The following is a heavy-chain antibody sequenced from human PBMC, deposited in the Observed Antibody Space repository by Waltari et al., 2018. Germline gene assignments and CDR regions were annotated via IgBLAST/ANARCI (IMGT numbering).Heavy chain of an antibody. CDR2: IYYSGVT. D-gene: IGHD1-7*01. J-gene: IGHJ3*02. V-gene: IGHV4-38-2*01. CDR1: GDSRSRNLF. CDR3: ARVLTTGTVAFDI. Sequence: QVQLRESGPGLVKPSETLSLTCVISGDSRSRNLFWGWIRQSPEKGLEWIGNIYYSGVTYYSPFLKSRVFISIDTPRRQFSLKLTSVTAADTAVYYCARVLTTGTVAFDIWGQGTLVTVSS.